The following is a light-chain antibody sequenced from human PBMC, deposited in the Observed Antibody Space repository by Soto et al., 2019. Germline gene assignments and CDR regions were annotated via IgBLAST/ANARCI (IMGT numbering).Light chain of an antibody. CDR1: QSVNNK. CDR3: QQYNSWPSGT. J-gene: IGKJ1*01. V-gene: IGKV3-15*01. CDR2: GSS. Sequence: EIVMTQSPATLSVSPGERATLSCRASQSVNNKLAWYQQKPGQAPRLLIYGSSTRATGIPVRFSGSGSGTEFTLTISSLQPEDFAAYYCQQYNSWPSGTFGQGTKVDIK.